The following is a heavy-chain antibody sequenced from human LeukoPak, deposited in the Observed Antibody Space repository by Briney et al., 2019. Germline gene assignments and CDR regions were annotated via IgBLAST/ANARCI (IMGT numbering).Heavy chain of an antibody. V-gene: IGHV3-21*01. CDR3: AKTEQWLVLGRPPLY. CDR1: GFTFSSYS. D-gene: IGHD6-19*01. J-gene: IGHJ4*02. CDR2: VSTGSNYI. Sequence: PGGSLRLSCTASGFTFSSYSLNWVRQAPGKGLEWVSSVSTGSNYIYYADSVKGRFTISRDNDKNSLYLQMNSLRVEDTAVYYCAKTEQWLVLGRPPLYWGQGTLVTVSS.